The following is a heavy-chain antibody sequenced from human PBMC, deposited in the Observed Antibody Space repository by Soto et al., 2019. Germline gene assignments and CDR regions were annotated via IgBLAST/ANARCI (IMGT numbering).Heavy chain of an antibody. CDR1: GGSISTSNW. V-gene: IGHV4-4*02. Sequence: QVQLQESGPGLVKPSGTLSLTCAVSGGSISTSNWWSWVRQPPGKGLEWIGEVYHSGSTNYNPSFKSRVXXXVXXSKNQCSLKLNSVTAAATALYYCARPSTSGTRFDYWGQGSLVTVSS. CDR3: ARPSTSGTRFDY. D-gene: IGHD1-1*01. J-gene: IGHJ4*02. CDR2: VYHSGST.